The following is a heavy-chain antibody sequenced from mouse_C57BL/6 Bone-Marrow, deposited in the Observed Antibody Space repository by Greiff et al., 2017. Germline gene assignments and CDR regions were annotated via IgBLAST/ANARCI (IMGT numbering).Heavy chain of an antibody. CDR2: IDPNSGGT. CDR3: ARSRRLLLRAWFAY. Sequence: QVQLQQPGAELVKPGASVKLSCKASGYTFTSYWMHWVKQRPGRGLEWIGRIDPNSGGTKYNEKFKSKATLAVDKPSSTAYMQLSSLTSEDSAVYYCARSRRLLLRAWFAYWGQGTLVTVSA. D-gene: IGHD1-1*01. CDR1: GYTFTSYW. V-gene: IGHV1-72*01. J-gene: IGHJ3*01.